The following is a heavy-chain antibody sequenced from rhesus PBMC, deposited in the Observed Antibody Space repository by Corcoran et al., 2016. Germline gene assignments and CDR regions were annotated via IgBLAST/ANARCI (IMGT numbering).Heavy chain of an antibody. D-gene: IGHD1-44*02. V-gene: IGHV4-173*01. CDR2: ISGSGGST. CDR1: GGSISSNY. CDR3: ARDETVAAYSGSYFDAFDF. J-gene: IGHJ3*01. Sequence: QLQLQESGPGLVKPSETLSLTCAVSGGSISSNYWSWIRQPPGKGLEWIGRISGSGGSTDYNPSLKSRVTISTDASKNRFSLKLSSVTAADTAVYYCARDETVAAYSGSYFDAFDFWGQGLRVTVSS.